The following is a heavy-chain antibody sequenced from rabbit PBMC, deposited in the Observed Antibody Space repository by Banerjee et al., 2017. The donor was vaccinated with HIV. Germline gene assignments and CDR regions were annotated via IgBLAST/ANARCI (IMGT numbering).Heavy chain of an antibody. J-gene: IGHJ4*01. Sequence: QEQLVESGGGLVTLGGSLKLSCKASGIDFSTYGISWVRQAPGKGLEWIACIYAGSSGSTYYASWAKGRFTISKTSSTTVTLQMTSLTAADTATYFCARDIYGSFNLWGQGTLVTVS. CDR3: ARDIYGSFNL. CDR2: IYAGSSGST. V-gene: IGHV1S45*01. D-gene: IGHD6-1*01. CDR1: GIDFSTYG.